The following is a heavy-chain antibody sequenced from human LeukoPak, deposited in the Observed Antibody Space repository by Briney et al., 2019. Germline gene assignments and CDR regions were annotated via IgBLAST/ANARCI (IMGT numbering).Heavy chain of an antibody. Sequence: GESPKISCKGSGYSFTSHWIGWVRQMPGKGLEWMGIIYPGDSDTRYSPSFQGQVTISADKSISTAYLQWRSLKASDTAMYYCARFASEDFWSDTPPHYFDYWGQGTLVTVSS. D-gene: IGHD3-3*01. CDR1: GYSFTSHW. CDR2: IYPGDSDT. J-gene: IGHJ4*02. CDR3: ARFASEDFWSDTPPHYFDY. V-gene: IGHV5-51*01.